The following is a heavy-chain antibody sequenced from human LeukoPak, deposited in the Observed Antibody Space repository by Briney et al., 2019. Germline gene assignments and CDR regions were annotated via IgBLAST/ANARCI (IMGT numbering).Heavy chain of an antibody. J-gene: IGHJ4*02. CDR3: ARQGGTAAAGAFNY. CDR1: GYSFTTYW. V-gene: IGHV5-51*01. CDR2: IHPGDSDT. D-gene: IGHD6-13*01. Sequence: GESLKISCKGSGYSFTTYWLSWVRQMPGKGLEWMGIIHPGDSDTRYSPSFQGQVTISADRSIGTAYLQWSSLKASDTAMYYCARQGGTAAAGAFNYWGQGTLVTVSS.